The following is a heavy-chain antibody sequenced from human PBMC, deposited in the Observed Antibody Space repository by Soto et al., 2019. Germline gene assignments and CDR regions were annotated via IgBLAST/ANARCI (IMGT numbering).Heavy chain of an antibody. CDR1: GGTISSWY. J-gene: IGHJ4*02. D-gene: IGHD2-15*01. V-gene: IGHV4-39*01. Sequence: SETLSLTCTVSGGTISSWYWGWIRQPPGKGLEWIGSIYYSGSTYYNPSLKSRVTISVDTSKNQFSLKLSSVTAADTAVYYCARHTPAISISDHWGQGTLVTVSS. CDR3: ARHTPAISISDH. CDR2: IYYSGST.